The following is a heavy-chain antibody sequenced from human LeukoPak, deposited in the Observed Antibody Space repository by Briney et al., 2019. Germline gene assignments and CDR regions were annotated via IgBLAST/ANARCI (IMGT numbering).Heavy chain of an antibody. Sequence: PGRSLRLSCAASGFTFSSYAMHWVRQAPGKGLEWVAVISYDGSNKYCADSVKGRFTISRDNSKNTLYLQMNSLRAEDTAVYYCARDRGFDGGTYYDFWSGYNRYYYYGMDVWGQGTTVTVSS. D-gene: IGHD3-3*01. CDR3: ARDRGFDGGTYYDFWSGYNRYYYYGMDV. J-gene: IGHJ6*02. CDR1: GFTFSSYA. CDR2: ISYDGSNK. V-gene: IGHV3-30-3*01.